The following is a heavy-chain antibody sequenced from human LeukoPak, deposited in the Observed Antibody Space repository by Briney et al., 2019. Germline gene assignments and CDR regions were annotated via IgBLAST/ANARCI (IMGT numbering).Heavy chain of an antibody. CDR2: IYYSGST. CDR1: GGSISSGDYY. V-gene: IGHV4-30-4*01. CDR3: ARYSGGDYDY. Sequence: SETLSLTSTVSGGSISSGDYYWSWIRQPPGKGLEWIGYIYYSGSTYYNPSLKSRVTISVDTSKNQFSLKLSSVTAADTAVYYCARYSGGDYDYWGQGTLVTVSS. J-gene: IGHJ4*02. D-gene: IGHD4-17*01.